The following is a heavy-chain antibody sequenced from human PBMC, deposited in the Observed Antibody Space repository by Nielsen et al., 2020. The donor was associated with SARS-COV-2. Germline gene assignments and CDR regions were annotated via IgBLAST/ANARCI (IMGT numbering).Heavy chain of an antibody. Sequence: SETLSLTCTVSTDSFSDYYWSWFRQPPGQRLEWIGYFYHTGSTRSNPSLKSRVSISGDTSKNQFSLELRSVTAADTAIYYCARQNPLFSTSRAVDWWGQGTLVTVSS. J-gene: IGHJ4*02. D-gene: IGHD6-6*01. V-gene: IGHV4-59*08. CDR2: FYHTGST. CDR1: TDSFSDYY. CDR3: ARQNPLFSTSRAVDW.